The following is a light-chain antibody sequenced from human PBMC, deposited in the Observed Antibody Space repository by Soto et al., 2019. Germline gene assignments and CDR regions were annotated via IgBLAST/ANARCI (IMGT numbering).Light chain of an antibody. V-gene: IGLV2-14*01. CDR2: EVS. J-gene: IGLJ3*02. CDR1: SSDVGGYNY. Sequence: QSALTQTASVSGSPGQSITISCTGTSSDVGGYNYVSWYQQHPGKAPKLIIYEVSNRPSGISNRFSGYKSGNTASLTISWLQAEAEADYYCSSYTSSSTLDVMFGGGTKLTVL. CDR3: SSYTSSSTLDVM.